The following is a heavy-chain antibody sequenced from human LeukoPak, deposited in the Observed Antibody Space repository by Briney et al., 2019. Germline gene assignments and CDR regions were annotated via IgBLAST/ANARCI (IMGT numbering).Heavy chain of an antibody. V-gene: IGHV1-2*06. J-gene: IGHJ4*02. D-gene: IGHD2-2*01. CDR2: INPNSGGT. CDR3: AKDSCSSTSCYFDY. CDR1: GYTFTGYY. Sequence: ASVKVSCKASGYTFTGYYMHWVRQAPGQGLEWMGRINPNSGGTNYAQKFQGRVTMTRDTSISTAYMKLSRLRSDDTAVYYCAKDSCSSTSCYFDYWGQGTLVTVSS.